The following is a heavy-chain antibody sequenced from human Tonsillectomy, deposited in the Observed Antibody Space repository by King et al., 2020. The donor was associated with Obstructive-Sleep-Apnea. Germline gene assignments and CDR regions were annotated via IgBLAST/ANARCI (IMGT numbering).Heavy chain of an antibody. CDR2: ISGMVGTT. CDR3: ARVRCGGECYYDLDV. V-gene: IGHV3-23*04. CDR1: GFTFGANA. J-gene: IGHJ6*02. Sequence: VQLVESGGDLVQPGGSLRLSCAASGFTFGANAMTWVRQAPGKWLEWFSGISGMVGTTHYAASVKGRFTISIDNSENTLYRHMASLRAEDTAVYYCARVRCGGECYYDLDVWGQGTTVTVSS. D-gene: IGHD2-21*01.